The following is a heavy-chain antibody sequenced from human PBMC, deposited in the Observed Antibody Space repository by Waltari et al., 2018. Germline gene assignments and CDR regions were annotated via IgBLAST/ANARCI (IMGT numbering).Heavy chain of an antibody. V-gene: IGHV4-31*03. D-gene: IGHD2-15*01. CDR3: ARVRVVAATEDLYYFDY. J-gene: IGHJ4*02. CDR2: ICYSGST. Sequence: QVQLQESGPGLVKPSQTLSLTCTVSGGSISSGGYYWSWIRQHPGKGLEWIGYICYSGSTCYNPSLRSRVTMSVDTSKKQFSLKLSSVTAADTAVYYCARVRVVAATEDLYYFDYWGQGTLVTVSS. CDR1: GGSISSGGYY.